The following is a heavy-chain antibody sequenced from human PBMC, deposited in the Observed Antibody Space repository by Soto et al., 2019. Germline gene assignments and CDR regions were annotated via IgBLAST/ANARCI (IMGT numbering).Heavy chain of an antibody. CDR2: ISYDGSNK. J-gene: IGHJ4*02. V-gene: IGHV3-30-3*01. D-gene: IGHD2-15*01. CDR1: GFTFSSYA. CDR3: TRAGGLLLDY. Sequence: QVQLVESGGGVVQPGRSLRLSCAASGFTFSSYAMHWVRQAPGKGLEWVAGISYDGSNKYYADSVTGRFTISRDISKNTLYLQMHSLRAEDTAVYYCTRAGGLLLDYWGQGTLFNVSA.